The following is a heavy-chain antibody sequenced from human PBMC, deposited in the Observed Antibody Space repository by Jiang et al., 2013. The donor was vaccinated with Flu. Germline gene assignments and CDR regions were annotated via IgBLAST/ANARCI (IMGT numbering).Heavy chain of an antibody. CDR1: GYSFTSYW. CDR3: ARSYYDSSGYYYWFDP. D-gene: IGHD3-22*01. J-gene: IGHJ5*02. Sequence: SLKISCKGSGYSFTSYWIGWVRQMPGKGLEWMGIIYPGDSDTRYSPSFQGQVTISADKSISTAYLQWSSLKASDTAMYYCARSYYDSSGYYYWFDPWGQGTLVTVSS. V-gene: IGHV5-51*01. CDR2: IYPGDSDT.